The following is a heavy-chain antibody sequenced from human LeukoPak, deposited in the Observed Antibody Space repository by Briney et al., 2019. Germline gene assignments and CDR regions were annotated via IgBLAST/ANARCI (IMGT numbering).Heavy chain of an antibody. CDR3: ARAYYDILTGYYGLGYFDY. V-gene: IGHV4-39*01. CDR1: GGSISSSSYY. J-gene: IGHJ4*02. CDR2: IYYSGST. D-gene: IGHD3-9*01. Sequence: SETLSLTCTVSGGSISSSSYYWGWTRQPPGKGLEWIGSIYYSGSTHYNPSLKSRVTISVDTSKNQFSLKLSSVTAADTAVYYCARAYYDILTGYYGLGYFDYWGQGTLVTVSS.